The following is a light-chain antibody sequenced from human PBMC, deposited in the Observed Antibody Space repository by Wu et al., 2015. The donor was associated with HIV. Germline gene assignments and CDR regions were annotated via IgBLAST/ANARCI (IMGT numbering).Light chain of an antibody. Sequence: EIVMTQFPATLSVSPGERATLSCRASQSVSSNLAWYQQKPGQAPRLLIYGASSRATGIPDKFSGGGSGTDFTLTISRLEPEDFAVYFCQQYVASGYSFGQGTKLEIK. CDR1: QSVSSN. V-gene: IGKV3-20*01. CDR2: GAS. CDR3: QQYVASGYS. J-gene: IGKJ2*03.